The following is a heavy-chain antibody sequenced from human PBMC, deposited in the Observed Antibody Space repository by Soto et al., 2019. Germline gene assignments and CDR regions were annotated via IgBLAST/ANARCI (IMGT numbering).Heavy chain of an antibody. CDR3: AKDSRIAVAGTSVY. J-gene: IGHJ4*02. D-gene: IGHD6-19*01. CDR2: ISGSGDST. CDR1: GFTFSNYA. Sequence: GGSLRLSCAASGFTFSNYAMSWVRPAPEKGLEWVSAISGSGDSTYYADSVKGRFTISRDNSKNTVHLQMNSLRAEDTAVYYCAKDSRIAVAGTSVYWGQGTLVTVSS. V-gene: IGHV3-23*01.